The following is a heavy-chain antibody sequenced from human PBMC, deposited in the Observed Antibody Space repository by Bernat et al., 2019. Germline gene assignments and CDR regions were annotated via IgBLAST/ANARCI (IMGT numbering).Heavy chain of an antibody. CDR3: ARDRGYCSSTSCPAFVVVVAATFGMDV. CDR2: INPSGGST. J-gene: IGHJ6*02. D-gene: IGHD2-2*01. V-gene: IGHV1-46*01. CDR1: GYTFTSYY. Sequence: QVQLVQSGAEVKKPGASVKVSCKASGYTFTSYYMHWVRRAPGQGLEWMGIINPSGGSTSYAQKFQGRVTMTRDTSTSTVYMELSSLRSEDTAVYYCARDRGYCSSTSCPAFVVVVAATFGMDVWGQGTTVTVSS.